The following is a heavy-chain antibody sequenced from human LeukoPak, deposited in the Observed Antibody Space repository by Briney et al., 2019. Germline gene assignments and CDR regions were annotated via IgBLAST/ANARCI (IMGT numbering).Heavy chain of an antibody. J-gene: IGHJ4*02. D-gene: IGHD6-13*01. V-gene: IGHV4-34*01. CDR3: ARENIAAAGPRGYFDY. CDR1: GGSFSGYY. Sequence: SSETLSLTCAVYGGSFSGYYWSWIRQPPGKGLEWIGEINHSGSTNYNPSLKSGVTISVDTSKNQFSLKLSSVTAADTAVYYCARENIAAAGPRGYFDYWGQGTLVTVSS. CDR2: INHSGST.